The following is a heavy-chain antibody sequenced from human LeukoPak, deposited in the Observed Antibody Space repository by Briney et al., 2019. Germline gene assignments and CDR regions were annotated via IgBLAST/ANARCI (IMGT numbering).Heavy chain of an antibody. V-gene: IGHV4-61*01. CDR2: IYYSGST. Sequence: PSQTLSLTCTVSGGSISSGSYYWSWIRQPPGKGLEWIGYIYYSGSTNYNPSLKSRVTISVDTSKNQFSLKLSSVTAADTAVYYCARGPGSSRLTDSSYMDVWGKGTTVTVSS. J-gene: IGHJ6*03. D-gene: IGHD3-3*01. CDR1: GGSISSGSYY. CDR3: ARGPGSSRLTDSSYMDV.